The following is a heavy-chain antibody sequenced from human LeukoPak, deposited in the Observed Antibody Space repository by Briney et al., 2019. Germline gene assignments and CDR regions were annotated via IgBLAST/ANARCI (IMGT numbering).Heavy chain of an antibody. CDR1: GFTFRTAY. V-gene: IGHV3-15*01. J-gene: IGHJ4*02. CDR2: IKSKPGGETT. D-gene: IGHD3-16*01. Sequence: GGSLRLSCAASGFTFRTAYMSWVRQAPGKGLEWVGLIKSKPGGETTDYAAPVKGRFTISRDDSKNTLYLQMNSLKTEDTAVYYCTTVKGAAGTFGYYFDYWGQGTLVTVSS. CDR3: TTVKGAAGTFGYYFDY.